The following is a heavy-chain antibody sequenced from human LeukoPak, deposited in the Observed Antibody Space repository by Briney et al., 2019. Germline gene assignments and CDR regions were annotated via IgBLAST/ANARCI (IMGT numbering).Heavy chain of an antibody. CDR2: VNPNSGNT. J-gene: IGHJ4*02. CDR3: ARPTRLWFGELSFTY. V-gene: IGHV1-8*01. Sequence: GASVKVSCKASGYTFTSYDINWVRQATGQGLEWMGWVNPNSGNTGYAQKFQGRVTMTRNTSISTAYMELSSLRSEDTAVYYCARPTRLWFGELSFTYWGQGTLVTVSS. D-gene: IGHD3-10*01. CDR1: GYTFTSYD.